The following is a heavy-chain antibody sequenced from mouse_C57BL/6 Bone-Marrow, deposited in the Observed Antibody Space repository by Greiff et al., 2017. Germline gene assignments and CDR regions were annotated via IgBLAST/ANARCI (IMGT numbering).Heavy chain of an antibody. CDR1: GYTFTTYP. CDR3: ARGGNYGGYYFDY. V-gene: IGHV1-47*01. D-gene: IGHD2-1*01. CDR2: FHPYNDDT. Sequence: VMLVESGAELVKPGASVKMSCKASGYTFTTYPIEWLKQNPGQSLEWIGNFHPYNDDTKYNEKFKGKATLTVEKSSSTVYLELSRLTSDDSAVXCGARGGNYGGYYFDYWGQGTTLTVSS. J-gene: IGHJ2*01.